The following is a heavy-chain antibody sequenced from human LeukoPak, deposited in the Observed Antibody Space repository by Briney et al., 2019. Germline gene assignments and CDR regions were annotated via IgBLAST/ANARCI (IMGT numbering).Heavy chain of an antibody. CDR3: ARDKLGLGQLSLYDQ. CDR2: MNPNSGGT. V-gene: IGHV1-2*02. CDR1: GYTLTGYY. Sequence: ASVKVSCKASGYTLTGYYMHWVRQAPGQGLEWMGWMNPNSGGTKYAQKFQGRVTMTRDTSISTAYMELSRLRSEHTAMYYCARDKLGLGQLSLYDQWGQGTLVTVFS. J-gene: IGHJ5*02. D-gene: IGHD3-16*02.